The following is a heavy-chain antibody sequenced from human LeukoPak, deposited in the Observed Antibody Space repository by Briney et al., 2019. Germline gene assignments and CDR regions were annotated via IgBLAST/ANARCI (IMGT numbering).Heavy chain of an antibody. CDR2: ISDIGGST. CDR3: AKRGVVIRVILVGFHKEAYYFES. D-gene: IGHD3/OR15-3a*01. V-gene: IGHV3-23*01. J-gene: IGHJ4*02. Sequence: GGSLRLSCAVSGITLSNYGMSWVRQAPGKGLEWVAGISDIGGSTKYADSVKGRFTIARDNRKNTLYLQMNSLRAEDTAVYFCAKRGVVIRVILVGFHKEAYYFESWGQGALVTVSS. CDR1: GITLSNYG.